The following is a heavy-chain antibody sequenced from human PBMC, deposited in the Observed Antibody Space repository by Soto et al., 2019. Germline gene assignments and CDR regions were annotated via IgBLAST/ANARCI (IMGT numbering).Heavy chain of an antibody. CDR1: GFTFSSYA. CDR2: ISYDGSNK. Sequence: GGSLRLSCAASGFTFSSYAMHWVRQAPGKGLEWVAVISYDGSNKYYADSVKGRFTISRDNSKNTLYLQMNSLRAEDTAVYYCARDRDSSSSRPQFDYWGQGTLVTVSS. V-gene: IGHV3-30-3*01. D-gene: IGHD6-6*01. CDR3: ARDRDSSSSRPQFDY. J-gene: IGHJ4*02.